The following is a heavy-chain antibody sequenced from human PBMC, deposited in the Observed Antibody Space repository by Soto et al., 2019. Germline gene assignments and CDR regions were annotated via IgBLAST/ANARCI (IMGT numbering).Heavy chain of an antibody. Sequence: SETLSLTCTVSGGAISHYYWSWIRQPPGKGLEWIGCISNVGSTNYNPSLKTRVTISVDTSKNQLSLNLTSVTAADTAVYYCARDAGYHLTGSFDIWGQGTMVTVSS. CDR1: GGAISHYY. CDR3: ARDAGYHLTGSFDI. D-gene: IGHD2-2*01. J-gene: IGHJ3*02. CDR2: ISNVGST. V-gene: IGHV4-59*01.